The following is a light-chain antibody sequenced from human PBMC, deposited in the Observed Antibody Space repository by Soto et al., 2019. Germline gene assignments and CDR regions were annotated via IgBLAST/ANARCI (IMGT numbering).Light chain of an antibody. Sequence: DIVFTQSPCTLPLSPGERATLSCRASQSITNNFLAWYQQKPGQAPRLLIYGASYRATGIPDRFSGSGSGTDFTLTISRLEPEDFAVYYCQQYGSSGTFGQGTKVDIK. CDR3: QQYGSSGT. CDR1: QSITNNF. V-gene: IGKV3-20*01. CDR2: GAS. J-gene: IGKJ1*01.